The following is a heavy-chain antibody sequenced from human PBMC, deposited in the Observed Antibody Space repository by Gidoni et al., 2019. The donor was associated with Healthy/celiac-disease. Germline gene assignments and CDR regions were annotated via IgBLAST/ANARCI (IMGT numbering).Heavy chain of an antibody. Sequence: QVQLVESGGGVVQPGRSLRLSCAASGFTFSSYAMHWVRQAPGKGLEWVAVISYDGSNKYYADAVKGRFTISRDNSKNTLYLQMNSLRAEDTAVYYCAREGGFIAVAGTNEGFDYWGQGTLVTVSS. CDR2: ISYDGSNK. CDR3: AREGGFIAVAGTNEGFDY. D-gene: IGHD6-19*01. V-gene: IGHV3-30*04. J-gene: IGHJ4*02. CDR1: GFTFSSYA.